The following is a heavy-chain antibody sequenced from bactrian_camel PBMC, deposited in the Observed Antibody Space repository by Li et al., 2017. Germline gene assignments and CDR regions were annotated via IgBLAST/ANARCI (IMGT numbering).Heavy chain of an antibody. Sequence: VQLVESGGGLVQPGGSLRLSCSASGFTFDVSDMGWYRQTPGNECDLVSTIDSDGSTYYVDSVEGRFTISRDNAKNTVHLQLNSLKTEDMAMYYCASPIGEWWYREYNYWGQGTQVTVS. J-gene: IGHJ4*01. CDR3: ASPIGEWWYREYNY. V-gene: IGHV3S60*01. D-gene: IGHD2*01. CDR2: IDSDGST. CDR1: GFTFDVSD.